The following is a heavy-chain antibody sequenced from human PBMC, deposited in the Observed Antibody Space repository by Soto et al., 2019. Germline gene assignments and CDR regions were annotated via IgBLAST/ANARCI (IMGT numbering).Heavy chain of an antibody. D-gene: IGHD6-13*01. CDR2: IKQDGSEK. V-gene: IGHV3-7*01. Sequence: EVQLVESGGGLVQPGGSLRLSCAASGFTFSSSWMSWVRQAAGKGLEWVANIKQDGSEKYYVDSVKGRFTISRDNAKNSLYLQMKRLRAEDTAVYYCARRITAAGAYDYWGQGTLVTVSS. CDR1: GFTFSSSW. CDR3: ARRITAAGAYDY. J-gene: IGHJ4*02.